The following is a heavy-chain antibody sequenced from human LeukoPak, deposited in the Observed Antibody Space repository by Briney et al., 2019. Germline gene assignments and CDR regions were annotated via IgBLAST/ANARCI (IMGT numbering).Heavy chain of an antibody. CDR1: GGSISSSSYY. CDR2: IYYSGST. J-gene: IGHJ6*03. V-gene: IGHV4-39*07. Sequence: SETLSLTCTVSGGSISSSSYYWGWIRQPPGKGLKWIGSIYYSGSTYYNPSLKSRVTISVDTSKNQFSLKLSSVTAADTAVYYCARAPAYYDFWSGYSHYMDVWGKGTTVTVSS. D-gene: IGHD3-3*01. CDR3: ARAPAYYDFWSGYSHYMDV.